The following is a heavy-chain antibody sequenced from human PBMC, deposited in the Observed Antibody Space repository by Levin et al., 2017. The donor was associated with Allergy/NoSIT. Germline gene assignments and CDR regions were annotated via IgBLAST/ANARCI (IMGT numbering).Heavy chain of an antibody. V-gene: IGHV4-31*03. Sequence: LRLSCTVSGGSISGGGYHWTWIRQHPEKGLEWIGYIYYSGSTFYNPSLKCRLMISVDTSKNQFSLNVSSVTAADTAVYYCAREDGSTFDFWGQGALVTVAS. CDR1: GGSISGGGYH. J-gene: IGHJ4*02. CDR3: AREDGSTFDF. D-gene: IGHD2-2*03. CDR2: IYYSGST.